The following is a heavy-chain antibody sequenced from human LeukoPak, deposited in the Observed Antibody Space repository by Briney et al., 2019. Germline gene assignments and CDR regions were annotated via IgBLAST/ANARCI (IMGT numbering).Heavy chain of an antibody. Sequence: ASVKVSCKASGYTFTSYYMHWVRQAPGQGLEWMGIINPSGGSTSYAQKFQGRVTMTRDMSTSTVYMELSRLRSDDTAVYYCARGGLSRWYYMDVWGKGTTVTISS. D-gene: IGHD4-23*01. V-gene: IGHV1-46*01. J-gene: IGHJ6*03. CDR3: ARGGLSRWYYMDV. CDR2: INPSGGST. CDR1: GYTFTSYY.